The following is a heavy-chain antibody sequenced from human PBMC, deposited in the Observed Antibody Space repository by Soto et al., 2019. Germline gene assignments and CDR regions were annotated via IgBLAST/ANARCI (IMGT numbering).Heavy chain of an antibody. CDR1: GFSFRNCW. V-gene: IGHV3-15*06. Sequence: GGSLRLSCAASGFSFRNCWMHWVRQAPGMGLVWVSHIKSKADGGTTNYAAPVKGRFDISRDGSKNTLYLQMNGLKTEDTAVYYCTTGWSSKDYWGQGTLVTVSS. CDR3: TTGWSSKDY. J-gene: IGHJ4*02. CDR2: IKSKADGGTT. D-gene: IGHD3-3*01.